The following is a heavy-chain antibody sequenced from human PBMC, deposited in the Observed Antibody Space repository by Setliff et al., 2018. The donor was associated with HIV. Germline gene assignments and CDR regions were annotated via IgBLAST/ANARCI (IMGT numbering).Heavy chain of an antibody. V-gene: IGHV4-34*01. J-gene: IGHJ6*04. Sequence: SETLSLTCSVYGGSLSGHFWTWIRQSPGKGLEWIGEITPSGRINYKPSLKSRLTLSLESSKNQLLLKLISVTAADSGVYYCASAIVGLGYNFFSVDVWGKGTTVTVSS. CDR3: ASAIVGLGYNFFSVDV. D-gene: IGHD1-26*01. CDR1: GGSLSGHF. CDR2: ITPSGRI.